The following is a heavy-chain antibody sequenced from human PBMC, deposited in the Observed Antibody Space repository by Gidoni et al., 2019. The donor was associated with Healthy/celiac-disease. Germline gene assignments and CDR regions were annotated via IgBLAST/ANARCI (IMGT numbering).Heavy chain of an antibody. V-gene: IGHV3-30*18. Sequence: QVQLVESGGGVVQPGRSLRLSCAASGFTFSSYGMHWVRQAPGKGLAWVAVISYDGSNKYYADSVKGRFTISRDNSKNTLYLQMNSLRAEDTAVYYCAKDSGYSSGWTSSPFDYWGQGTLVTVSS. D-gene: IGHD6-19*01. CDR3: AKDSGYSSGWTSSPFDY. CDR2: ISYDGSNK. J-gene: IGHJ4*02. CDR1: GFTFSSYG.